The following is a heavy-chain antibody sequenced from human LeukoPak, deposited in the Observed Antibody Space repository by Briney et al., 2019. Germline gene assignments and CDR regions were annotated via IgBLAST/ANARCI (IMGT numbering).Heavy chain of an antibody. Sequence: PGGSLRLSCAASGFTFSSYWMSWVRQAQGKGLEWVANIKQDGSEKYYVDSVKGRFTISRDNAKNSLFLQMNSLRAEDTAVYYCAVGGSCHYHWGQGTLVTVSS. V-gene: IGHV3-7*03. D-gene: IGHD2-15*01. CDR3: AVGGSCHYH. CDR1: GFTFSSYW. J-gene: IGHJ5*02. CDR2: IKQDGSEK.